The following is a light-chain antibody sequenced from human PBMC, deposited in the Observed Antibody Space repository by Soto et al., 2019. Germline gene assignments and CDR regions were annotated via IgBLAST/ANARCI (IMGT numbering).Light chain of an antibody. CDR1: QNVYEY. V-gene: IGKV3-11*01. Sequence: EIELTQSPATLSLSPGERATLSCRASQNVYEYVAWYQQKPVQAPRLLIYDASNRATGIPARFSGSGSGTDFTLTISRLEPEDFATYYCQHADSFPLITFGQGTRLEIK. CDR2: DAS. CDR3: QHADSFPLIT. J-gene: IGKJ5*01.